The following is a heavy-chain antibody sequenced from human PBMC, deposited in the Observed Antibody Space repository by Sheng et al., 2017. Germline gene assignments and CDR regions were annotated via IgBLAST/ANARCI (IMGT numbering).Heavy chain of an antibody. CDR2: ISWNSGSI. CDR3: AKAPYSSGWYKYYFDY. V-gene: IGHV3-9*01. Sequence: EVQLVESGGGLVQPGRSLRLSCAASGFTFDDYAMHWVRQAPGKGLEWVSGISWNSGSIGYADSVKGRFTISRDNAKNSLYLQMNSLRAEDTALYYCAKAPYSSGWYKYYFDYWGQGTLVTVSS. CDR1: GFTFDDYA. J-gene: IGHJ4*02. D-gene: IGHD6-19*01.